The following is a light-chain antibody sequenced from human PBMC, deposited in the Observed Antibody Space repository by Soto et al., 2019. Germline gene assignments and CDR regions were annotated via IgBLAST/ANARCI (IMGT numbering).Light chain of an antibody. CDR2: DAS. V-gene: IGKV3-20*01. CDR1: QRVASD. CDR3: QQYLNSPRT. J-gene: IGKJ1*01. Sequence: VLTQSRGTLSLSPGEGATLSCRASQRVASDLAWYLQKPGQPPRLLIYDASIRATGIPDRISGSGSERDFTLTISSLEPEDAAVYYCQQYLNSPRTFGQGTKLEIK.